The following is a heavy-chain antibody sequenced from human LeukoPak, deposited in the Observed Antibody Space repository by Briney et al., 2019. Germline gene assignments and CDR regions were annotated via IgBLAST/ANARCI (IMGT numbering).Heavy chain of an antibody. V-gene: IGHV3-48*01. CDR1: GFPLSRYG. J-gene: IGHJ4*02. CDR2: TGGSSCSTI. D-gene: IGHD5-12*01. CDR3: ARDKIQWLRYSYFDY. Sequence: GGSLRLSCKASGFPLSRYGMNWARQSPGGGVEWLSYTGGSSCSTIYYAQSVRGRFTISRDDAKNTLYLQMNSLRADDTAVYFCARDKIQWLRYSYFDYWGQGVLVTVSS.